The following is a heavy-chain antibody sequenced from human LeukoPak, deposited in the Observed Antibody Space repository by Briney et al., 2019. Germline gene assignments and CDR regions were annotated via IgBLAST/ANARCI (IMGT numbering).Heavy chain of an antibody. CDR3: ARSLPVRWFDP. D-gene: IGHD1-1*01. Sequence: SETLSLTCTVSGDSISTSNSYWGWIRQPPGKGLEWIGSIYYSGNTYYNASLKSRVTISVDTSKNQFSLKLTSVTAADTAVYYCARSLPVRWFDPWGQGTLVTVSS. CDR1: GDSISTSNSY. V-gene: IGHV4-39*01. J-gene: IGHJ5*02. CDR2: IYYSGNT.